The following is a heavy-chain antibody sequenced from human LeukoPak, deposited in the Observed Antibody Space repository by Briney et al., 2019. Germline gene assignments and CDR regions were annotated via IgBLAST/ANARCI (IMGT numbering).Heavy chain of an antibody. CDR1: GYSISSGYY. CDR3: ARFLGYCSGGSCYSDPYYMDV. V-gene: IGHV4-38-2*02. Sequence: SETLSLTCTVSGYSISSGYYWGWIRQPPGKGLEWIGSIYHSGSTYYNPSLKSRVTISVDTSKNQFSLKLSSVTAADTAVYYCARFLGYCSGGSCYSDPYYMDVWGKGTTVTVSS. J-gene: IGHJ6*03. CDR2: IYHSGST. D-gene: IGHD2-15*01.